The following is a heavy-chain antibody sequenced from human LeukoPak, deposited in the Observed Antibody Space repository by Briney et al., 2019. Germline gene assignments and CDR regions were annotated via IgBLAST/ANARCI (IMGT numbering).Heavy chain of an antibody. Sequence: GRSLRLSCAASGFTVSSKYMSWVRQAPGKGLEWVSVIYTGETTYYADSVKGRFTISRDNAKNSLYLQMNSLRAEDTAVYYCARDGSGSGNYYNVAGFDYWGQGTLVTVSS. J-gene: IGHJ4*02. CDR3: ARDGSGSGNYYNVAGFDY. CDR2: IYTGETT. CDR1: GFTVSSKY. V-gene: IGHV3-66*01. D-gene: IGHD3-10*01.